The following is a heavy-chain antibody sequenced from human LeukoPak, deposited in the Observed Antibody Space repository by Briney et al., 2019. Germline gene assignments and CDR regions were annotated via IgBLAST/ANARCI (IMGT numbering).Heavy chain of an antibody. CDR2: ISSSSSYT. CDR3: ARIGASVTTCDY. J-gene: IGHJ4*02. D-gene: IGHD4-17*01. V-gene: IGHV3-11*06. Sequence: GGSLRLSCAASGFTVSNTYMSWIRQAPGRGLEWVAYISSSSSYTNNADSVKGRFTISRDNAKNSLYLQMNSLRAEDTAVYYCARIGASVTTCDYWGQGTLVTVSS. CDR1: GFTVSNTY.